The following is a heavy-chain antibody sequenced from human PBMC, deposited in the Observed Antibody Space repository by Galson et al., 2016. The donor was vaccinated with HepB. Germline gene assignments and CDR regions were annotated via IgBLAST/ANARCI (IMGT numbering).Heavy chain of an antibody. D-gene: IGHD2-2*01. V-gene: IGHV3-30*04. CDR3: ARTGDCSSTSCYLPFDH. CDR2: ISYDGSNA. Sequence: LRLSCAASGFTFSSHAMHWVRQAPGKGLEWVAIISYDGSNAYYADSVKGRFTISRDNSKNTMYLQMNSLRAEDTAVYYCARTGDCSSTSCYLPFDHWGQGTLVTVSS. CDR1: GFTFSSHA. J-gene: IGHJ4*02.